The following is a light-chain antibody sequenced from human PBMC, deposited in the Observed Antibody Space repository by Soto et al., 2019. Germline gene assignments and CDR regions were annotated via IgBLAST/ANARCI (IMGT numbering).Light chain of an antibody. CDR1: QSVRSSY. J-gene: IGKJ4*01. CDR2: GTS. Sequence: EIVLTQSPGTLSLSPGERATLSCRASQSVRSSYLAWYQQKPGQAPRLLIYGTSSKATGIPDRFSGSGSGTDFTLTISRLEPEDFAVYYCQQYCSSPPLSFGGGTKVEIK. V-gene: IGKV3-20*01. CDR3: QQYCSSPPLS.